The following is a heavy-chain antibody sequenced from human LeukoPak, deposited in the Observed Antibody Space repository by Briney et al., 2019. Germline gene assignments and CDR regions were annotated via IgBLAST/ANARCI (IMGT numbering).Heavy chain of an antibody. CDR3: AHGELGGDYFDY. Sequence: SGPTLVKPTQTLTLTCTFSGFSLSTSGVGVGWIRQSPGKALECLALIYWDDDKRYSPSLKSRLTITKDTSKNQVVLTMTNMDPVDTATYYCAHGELGGDYFDYWGQGTLVTVSS. CDR1: GFSLSTSGVG. CDR2: IYWDDDK. J-gene: IGHJ4*02. D-gene: IGHD1-26*01. V-gene: IGHV2-5*02.